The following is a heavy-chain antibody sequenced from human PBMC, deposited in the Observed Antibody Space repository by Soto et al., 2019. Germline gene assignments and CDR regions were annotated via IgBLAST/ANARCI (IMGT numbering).Heavy chain of an antibody. Sequence: EVQLVESGGGLVQPGGSLRLSCAASGFSSSDHYMDWVRQAPGKGLEWVGRTRNRVKSYTTEYAASVKGRFTISRDESKNPLYLEMNSLRTEDTAMYYCVRALDSSTYYFLAFWGQGTLVTVSS. CDR1: GFSSSDHY. D-gene: IGHD3-10*01. J-gene: IGHJ4*02. V-gene: IGHV3-72*01. CDR3: VRALDSSTYYFLAF. CDR2: TRNRVKSYTT.